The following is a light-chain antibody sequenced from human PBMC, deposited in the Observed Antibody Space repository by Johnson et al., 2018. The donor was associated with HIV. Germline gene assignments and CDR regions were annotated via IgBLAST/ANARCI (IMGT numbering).Light chain of an antibody. CDR3: GTWDSLLGKV. Sequence: QSVLTQPPSVSAAPGQKVTISCSGSSSNIGNNYVSWYQQLPGTAPKLLIYDNNKRPSGIPDRFSGSKSGTSATLGITGLQTGDAADYYCGTWDSLLGKVFGTVTTVTVL. V-gene: IGLV1-51*01. CDR2: DNN. CDR1: SSNIGNNY. J-gene: IGLJ1*01.